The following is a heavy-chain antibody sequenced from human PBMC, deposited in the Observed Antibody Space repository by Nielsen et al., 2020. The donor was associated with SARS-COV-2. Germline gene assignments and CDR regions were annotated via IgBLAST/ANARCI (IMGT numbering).Heavy chain of an antibody. V-gene: IGHV4-59*12. D-gene: IGHD5-12*01. CDR3: ARGAGYSGP. Sequence: WIRQPPGKGLEWIGYIYYSGSTNYNPSLKSRVTISVDTSKNQFSLKLSSVTAADTAVYYCARGAGYSGPWGQGTLVTVSS. J-gene: IGHJ5*02. CDR2: IYYSGST.